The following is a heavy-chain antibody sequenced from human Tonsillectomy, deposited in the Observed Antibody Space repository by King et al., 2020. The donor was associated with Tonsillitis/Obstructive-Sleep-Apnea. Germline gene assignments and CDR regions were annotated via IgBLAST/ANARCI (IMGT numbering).Heavy chain of an antibody. D-gene: IGHD2-21*02. Sequence: VQLQESGPGLVKPSETLSLTCTVSGGSISSYYWSWIRQPAGKGLEWIGRIYTSGSTNYNPSLKSRVTMSVDTSKNQFALKLSSVTAADTAVYYCARGGLQYCGGDCYNDWGQGTLVTVSS. CDR2: IYTSGST. CDR3: ARGGLQYCGGDCYND. CDR1: GGSISSYY. J-gene: IGHJ4*02. V-gene: IGHV4-4*07.